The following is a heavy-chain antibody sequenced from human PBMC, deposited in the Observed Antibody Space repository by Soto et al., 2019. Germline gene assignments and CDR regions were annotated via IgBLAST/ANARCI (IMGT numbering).Heavy chain of an antibody. CDR2: INHSGST. Sequence: SETLSLTCAVYGGSFSGYYWSWIRQPPGKGLEWIGEINHSGSTNYNPSLKSRVTISVDTSKNQFSLKLGSVTAADTAVYYCAREQRSATKTTYNWFDPWGQGTLVTVSS. V-gene: IGHV4-34*01. CDR3: AREQRSATKTTYNWFDP. CDR1: GGSFSGYY. J-gene: IGHJ5*02. D-gene: IGHD1-26*01.